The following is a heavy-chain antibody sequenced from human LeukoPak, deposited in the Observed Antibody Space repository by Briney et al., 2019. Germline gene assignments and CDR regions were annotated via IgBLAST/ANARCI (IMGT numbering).Heavy chain of an antibody. D-gene: IGHD2-21*02. V-gene: IGHV1-69*13. CDR2: IIPIFGTA. CDR3: APSYEDCGGDCYSGTNLPR. J-gene: IGHJ4*02. CDR1: GGTFSSYA. Sequence: SVKVSCKASGGTFSSYAISWVRQAPGQGLEWMGGIIPIFGTANYAQKFQGRVTITADESTSTAYMELSSLGSEDTAVYYCAPSYEDCGGDCYSGTNLPRWGQGTLVTVSS.